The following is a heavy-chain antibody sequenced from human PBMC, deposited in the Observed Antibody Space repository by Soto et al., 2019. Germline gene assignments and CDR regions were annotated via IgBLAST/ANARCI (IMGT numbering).Heavy chain of an antibody. CDR2: ISAYNGNT. V-gene: IGHV1-18*01. J-gene: IGHJ6*02. CDR1: GYTFTSYG. CDR3: ASYHLNSYYYGMDV. Sequence: QVQLVQSGAAVKKPGASVKVSCKASGYTFTSYGFSWVRQAPGQGLEWMGWISAYNGNTNYAQKLQGRVTMTTDTSTSTAYMELRRLRSDDTAVYYCASYHLNSYYYGMDVWGQGTTVPVSS.